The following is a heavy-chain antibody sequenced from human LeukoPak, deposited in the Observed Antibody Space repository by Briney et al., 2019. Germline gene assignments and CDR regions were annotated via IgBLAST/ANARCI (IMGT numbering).Heavy chain of an antibody. Sequence: SGGSLRLSCAASGFTFSSYWMHWVRQAPGKGLVWVSRINSDGSSTSYADSVKGRFTISKDNAKNTLYLLMNSLRAEDTAVYYCARDSVEWYIFDYWGQGTLVTVSS. J-gene: IGHJ4*02. V-gene: IGHV3-74*01. CDR2: INSDGSST. CDR3: ARDSVEWYIFDY. CDR1: GFTFSSYW. D-gene: IGHD3-3*01.